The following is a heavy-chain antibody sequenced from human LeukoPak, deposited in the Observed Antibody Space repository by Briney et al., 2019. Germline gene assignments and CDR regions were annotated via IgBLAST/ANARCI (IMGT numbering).Heavy chain of an antibody. D-gene: IGHD2-21*02. CDR2: IYYSGST. Sequence: SETLSLTCTVSGGSISSSSYYWGWIRQPPGKGLEWIGYIYYSGSTYYNPSLKSRVTISVDTSKNQFSLKLSSVTAADTAVYYCARLGGRMTARYYFDYWGQGTLVTVSS. CDR3: ARLGGRMTARYYFDY. V-gene: IGHV4-39*01. J-gene: IGHJ4*02. CDR1: GGSISSSSYY.